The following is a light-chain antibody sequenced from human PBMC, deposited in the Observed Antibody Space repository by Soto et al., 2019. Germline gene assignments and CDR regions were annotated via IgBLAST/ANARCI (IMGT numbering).Light chain of an antibody. CDR1: QTLSVN. J-gene: IGKJ1*01. V-gene: IGKV3-15*01. CDR3: QQYNDWPRT. Sequence: EIVVTQSPATPSVSPGESATLSCRATQTLSVNLAWYQQKPGQAPRLLIYGASRRATGIPARFSGSGSGTEFTLTISSLQSEDFAVYYCQQYNDWPRTFGQRTKVDI. CDR2: GAS.